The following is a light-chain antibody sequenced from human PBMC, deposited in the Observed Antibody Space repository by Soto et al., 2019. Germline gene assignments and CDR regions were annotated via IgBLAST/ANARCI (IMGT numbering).Light chain of an antibody. CDR3: HQYGSAPYT. CDR1: QSVSSNY. J-gene: IGKJ2*01. V-gene: IGKV3-20*01. CDR2: GAS. Sequence: EIVLTQSPGTLSLSPGERATLSCRASQSVSSNYLAWYQQKPGQAPRLLIYGASSRATGIPDRFSGSGSGTDVTLTISRLEPEEFAVYYCHQYGSAPYTFGQGTKLEIK.